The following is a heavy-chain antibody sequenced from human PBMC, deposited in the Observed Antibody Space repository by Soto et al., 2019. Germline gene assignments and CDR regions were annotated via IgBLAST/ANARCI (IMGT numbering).Heavy chain of an antibody. Sequence: QVQLVESGGGVVQPGRSLRLSCAASGFTFSSCAMHWVRQAPGKGLEWVAVISYDGSNKYYADSVKGRFTISRDNSKNTLSLQMNRLRTEDTAVYYCAKDPIYSSSWYSLDYWGQGSLVTVSS. V-gene: IGHV3-30*18. CDR3: AKDPIYSSSWYSLDY. D-gene: IGHD6-13*01. CDR1: GFTFSSCA. J-gene: IGHJ4*02. CDR2: ISYDGSNK.